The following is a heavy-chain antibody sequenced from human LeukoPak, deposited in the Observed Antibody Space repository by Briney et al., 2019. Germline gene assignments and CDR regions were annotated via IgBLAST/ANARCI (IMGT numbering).Heavy chain of an antibody. Sequence: GGSLRLSCAASGFTSRSYVMSWVRQAPGKGLEWVSTVSGSGSSTYYADSVKGRFTISRDSSKSTLYLQMNSLRVGDTAVYYCAGGDTSGSSLFYYWGQGTLVTVSS. D-gene: IGHD6-19*01. CDR1: GFTSRSYV. CDR3: AGGDTSGSSLFYY. V-gene: IGHV3-23*01. CDR2: VSGSGSST. J-gene: IGHJ4*02.